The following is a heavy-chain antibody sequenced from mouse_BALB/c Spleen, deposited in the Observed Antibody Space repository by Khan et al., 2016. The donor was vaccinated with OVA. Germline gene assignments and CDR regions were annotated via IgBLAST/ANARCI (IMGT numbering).Heavy chain of an antibody. V-gene: IGHV3-1*02. Sequence: VQLQQSGPDLVKPSQSLSLTCTVTGYSITSGYSWHWIRQFPGNKLEWMGYIYFSGSINYNSALKSRISITRDTSKNQFFLQLKSVTTEDTATYYCARDGNYMDYWGQGTSVTVSS. CDR2: IYFSGSI. J-gene: IGHJ4*01. CDR1: GYSITSGYS. D-gene: IGHD2-1*01. CDR3: ARDGNYMDY.